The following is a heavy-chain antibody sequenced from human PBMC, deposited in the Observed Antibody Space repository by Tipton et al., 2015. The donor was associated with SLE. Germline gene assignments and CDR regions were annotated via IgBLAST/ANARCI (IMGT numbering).Heavy chain of an antibody. V-gene: IGHV4-39*07. CDR1: GGSTSSSSTYY. Sequence: TLSLTCTVAGGSTSSSSTYYWGWSRQPPGKGLEWIGSIYYIVTTHYNPDLKSRVTISADPSKNQFSLKLTSVTAADTAVYYCARCRNSGGSCRPDYWGQGTLVTVSS. CDR2: IYYIVTT. D-gene: IGHD2-15*01. CDR3: ARCRNSGGSCRPDY. J-gene: IGHJ4*02.